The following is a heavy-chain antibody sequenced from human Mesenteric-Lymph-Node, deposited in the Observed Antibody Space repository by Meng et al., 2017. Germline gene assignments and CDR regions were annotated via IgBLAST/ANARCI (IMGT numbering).Heavy chain of an antibody. CDR2: IYYSGST. CDR3: ARDLGVATSIAGFVY. J-gene: IGHJ4*02. V-gene: IGHV4-30-4*01. CDR1: GGSISRGDYY. Sequence: QVQLQESGPGLVEHAQTLSRTCTVSGGSISRGDYYWSWIRQPPGKGLEWIGYIYYSGSTYYNPSLKSRVTISVDTSKNQFSLRLSSVTAADTAVYYCARDLGVATSIAGFVYWGQGTLVTVSS. D-gene: IGHD5-12*01.